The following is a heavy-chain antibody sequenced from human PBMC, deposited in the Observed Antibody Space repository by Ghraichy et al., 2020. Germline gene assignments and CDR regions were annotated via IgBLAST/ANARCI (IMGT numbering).Heavy chain of an antibody. CDR1: GGSISSSNW. J-gene: IGHJ6*02. CDR3: ARDTWEMATVEYYYGMDV. D-gene: IGHD5-24*01. Sequence: SETLSLTCAVSGGSISSSNWWSWVRQPPGKGLEWIGEIYHSGSTNYNPSLKSRVTISVDKSKNQFSLKLSSVTAADTAVYYCARDTWEMATVEYYYGMDVWGQGTTVTVSS. CDR2: IYHSGST. V-gene: IGHV4-4*02.